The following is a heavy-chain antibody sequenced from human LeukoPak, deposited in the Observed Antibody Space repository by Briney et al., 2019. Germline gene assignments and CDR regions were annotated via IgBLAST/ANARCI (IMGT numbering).Heavy chain of an antibody. J-gene: IGHJ4*02. D-gene: IGHD3-10*01. CDR3: ASATAMVRGVGIDY. Sequence: ASVKVSCKASGYTFTSYAMHWVRQAPGQRLERMGWINAGNGNTKYSQKFQGRVTITRDTSASTAYMELSSLRSEDTAVYYCASATAMVRGVGIDYWGQGTLVTVSS. V-gene: IGHV1-3*01. CDR1: GYTFTSYA. CDR2: INAGNGNT.